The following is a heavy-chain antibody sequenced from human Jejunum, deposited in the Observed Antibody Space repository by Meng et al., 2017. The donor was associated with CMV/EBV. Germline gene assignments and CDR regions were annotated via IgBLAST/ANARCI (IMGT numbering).Heavy chain of an antibody. J-gene: IGHJ6*02. D-gene: IGHD4/OR15-4a*01. V-gene: IGHV1-46*01. CDR1: GYIFTDYY. Sequence: KAYGYIFTDYYIHWVRQAPGQGLEWMALINPSGYNTNYTQKFQGRITVTRDTSTRTVYMELNNLTFEDTAVYYCAKEGVLYGMDVWGQGTTVTVSS. CDR3: AKEGVLYGMDV. CDR2: INPSGYNT.